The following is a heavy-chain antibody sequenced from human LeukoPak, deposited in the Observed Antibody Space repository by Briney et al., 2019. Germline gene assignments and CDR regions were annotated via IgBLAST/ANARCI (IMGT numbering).Heavy chain of an antibody. V-gene: IGHV3-53*01. Sequence: GGSLRLSCAASGFTVSSNYMSWVRQAPRKGLEWVSVMYSGGSTYYADSVKGRFTISRDNSKNTLHLQMNSLRVEDTAVYYCAKGSSDSRPYYFDYWGQGTLVTVSS. CDR2: MYSGGST. CDR1: GFTVSSNY. D-gene: IGHD3-22*01. CDR3: AKGSSDSRPYYFDY. J-gene: IGHJ4*02.